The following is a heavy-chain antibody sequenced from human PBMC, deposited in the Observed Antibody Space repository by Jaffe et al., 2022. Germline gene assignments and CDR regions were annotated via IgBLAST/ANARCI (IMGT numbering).Heavy chain of an antibody. D-gene: IGHD4-17*01. V-gene: IGHV3-9*01. CDR3: AKDDTDYGDYVLGAFDI. CDR1: GFTFDDYA. Sequence: EVQLVESGGGLVQPGRSLRLSCAASGFTFDDYAMHWVRQAPGKGLEWVSGISWNSGSIGYADSVKGRFTISRDNAKNSLYLQMNSLRAEDTALYYCAKDDTDYGDYVLGAFDIWGQGTMVTVSS. CDR2: ISWNSGSI. J-gene: IGHJ3*02.